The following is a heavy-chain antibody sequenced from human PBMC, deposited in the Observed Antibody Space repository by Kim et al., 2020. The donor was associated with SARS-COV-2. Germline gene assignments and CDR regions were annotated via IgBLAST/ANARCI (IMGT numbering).Heavy chain of an antibody. Sequence: GGSLRLSCAASGFTFSSYAMSWVRQAPGKGLEWVSVIYSGGSSTYYADSVKGRFNISRDNSKNTLYLQMNSLRAEDTAVYYCAKAAAARYYFDYWGQGTLVTVSS. CDR3: AKAAAARYYFDY. CDR2: IYSGGSST. V-gene: IGHV3-23*03. J-gene: IGHJ4*02. D-gene: IGHD6-6*01. CDR1: GFTFSSYA.